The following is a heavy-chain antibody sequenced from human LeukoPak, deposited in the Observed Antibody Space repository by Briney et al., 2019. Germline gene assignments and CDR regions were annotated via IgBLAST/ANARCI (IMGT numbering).Heavy chain of an antibody. D-gene: IGHD5-24*01. CDR2: LYNSGGT. CDR3: AKCARDSNGYNHFDS. J-gene: IGHJ4*02. Sequence: PSETLSLTCTVSGGSVSSGNFYWNWIRQPPGKGLEWIGFLYNSGGTYYNPSLKSRVTISVDTSKNQFSLNLRSVTAADTAVYFCAKCARDSNGYNHFDSWGQGTLVTVSS. CDR1: GGSVSSGNFY. V-gene: IGHV4-61*01.